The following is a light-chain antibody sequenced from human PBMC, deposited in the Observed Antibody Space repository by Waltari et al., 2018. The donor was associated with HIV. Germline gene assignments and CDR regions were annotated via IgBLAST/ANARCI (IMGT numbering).Light chain of an antibody. V-gene: IGLV3-25*03. J-gene: IGLJ2*01. CDR2: KDT. Sequence: SFELAQPPSVSVSPGQPATITCSGESLAKQYGYWYQQKSGQAPLLVIYKDTERPSGVPDRFSGSTSGAIVTLTSSGVQAEGEADYYCRTADTSGTYVVFGGGTKLTVL. CDR3: RTADTSGTYVV. CDR1: SLAKQY.